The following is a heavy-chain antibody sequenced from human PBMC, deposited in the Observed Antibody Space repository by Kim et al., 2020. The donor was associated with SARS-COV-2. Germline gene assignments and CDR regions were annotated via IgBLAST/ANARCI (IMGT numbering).Heavy chain of an antibody. V-gene: IGHV3-30*02. CDR3: AKDSIVATTYYYYGMDV. J-gene: IGHJ6*02. D-gene: IGHD5-12*01. Sequence: VKGRFTISRDNSKNTLYLQMNSLRAEDTAVYYCAKDSIVATTYYYYGMDVWGQGTTVTVSS.